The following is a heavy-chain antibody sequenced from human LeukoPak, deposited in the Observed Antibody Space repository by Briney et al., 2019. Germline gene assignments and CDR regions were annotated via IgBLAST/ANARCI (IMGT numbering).Heavy chain of an antibody. J-gene: IGHJ3*02. Sequence: PGGSLRLSCAASGFTFSSYSMNWVRQAPGKGLEWVSYISSSTSTIYYADSVKGRFTISRDNAKNSLYLQMNSLRAEDTAVYYCARDRAGVFDIWGQGTMVTVSS. V-gene: IGHV3-48*04. CDR1: GFTFSSYS. CDR3: ARDRAGVFDI. D-gene: IGHD3-10*01. CDR2: ISSSTSTI.